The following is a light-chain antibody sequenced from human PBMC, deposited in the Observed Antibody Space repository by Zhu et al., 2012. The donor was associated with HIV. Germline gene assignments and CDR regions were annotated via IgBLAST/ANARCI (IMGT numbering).Light chain of an antibody. Sequence: PGERATLSCRASQSIGSYLAWYQQKPGQALRLLIYGPSNRATGIPERFSGSGSGTDFTLTISRLESEDFAVYYCQQYFRSPMTFGQGTKLEIK. V-gene: IGKV3-20*01. CDR2: GPS. CDR3: QQYFRSPMT. J-gene: IGKJ1*01. CDR1: QSIGSY.